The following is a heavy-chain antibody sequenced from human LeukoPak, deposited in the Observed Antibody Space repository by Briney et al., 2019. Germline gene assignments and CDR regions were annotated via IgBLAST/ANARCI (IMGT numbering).Heavy chain of an antibody. CDR1: AFTVSSNY. Sequence: GGSLRLSCAASAFTVSSNYMSWVLQAPGKRLEWVSVIYSGGSTYYADSVKGRFTISRDNSKNTLYLQMNSLRAEDTAVYYCAREGVVPAAILGGYYGMDVWGQGTTVTVSS. D-gene: IGHD2-2*01. J-gene: IGHJ6*02. CDR3: AREGVVPAAILGGYYGMDV. CDR2: IYSGGST. V-gene: IGHV3-53*01.